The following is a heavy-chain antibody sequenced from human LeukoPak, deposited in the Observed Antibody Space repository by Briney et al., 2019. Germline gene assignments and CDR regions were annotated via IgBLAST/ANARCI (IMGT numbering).Heavy chain of an antibody. D-gene: IGHD1-20*01. CDR3: ARIITGTTGHYYYYYMDV. CDR2: ISSSGSTI. J-gene: IGHJ6*03. V-gene: IGHV3-11*04. CDR1: GFTFSDYY. Sequence: PGWSLRLSCAASGFTFSDYYMSWIRQAPRKGQEWVSYISSSGSTIYYADSVKGRFTISRDNAKNSLYLQMNSLRAEDTAVYYCARIITGTTGHYYYYYMDVWGKGTTATVS.